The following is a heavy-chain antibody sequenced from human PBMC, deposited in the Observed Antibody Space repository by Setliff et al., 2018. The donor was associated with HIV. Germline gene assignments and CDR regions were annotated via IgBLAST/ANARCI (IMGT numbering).Heavy chain of an antibody. CDR1: GGSFSNFF. J-gene: IGHJ4*02. CDR2: INSSGTT. V-gene: IGHV4-4*09. D-gene: IGHD6-13*01. CDR3: ARSPSYRSSWEYYFDY. Sequence: KTSETLSLTCTVAGGSFSNFFWNWIRQPPGKGLEWIGYINSSGTTNYNPSLKSRVNISIDPSKNHFTLRLSSVTAADAAVYYCARSPSYRSSWEYYFDYWGQGILVTVSS.